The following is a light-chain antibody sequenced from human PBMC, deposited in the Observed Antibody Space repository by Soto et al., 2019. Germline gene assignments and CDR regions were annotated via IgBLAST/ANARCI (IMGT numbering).Light chain of an antibody. V-gene: IGLV2-23*03. CDR2: EGS. Sequence: QSALTKPASVSGSPGQSITISCTGTSSDVGSYNLVSWYQRHPGKAPKLMIYEGSKRPSGVSNRFSGSKSVNTASLTISGLQAEDEADYYCCSYAGSSTIVVFCGGTKLAVL. CDR1: SSDVGSYNL. CDR3: CSYAGSSTIVV. J-gene: IGLJ2*01.